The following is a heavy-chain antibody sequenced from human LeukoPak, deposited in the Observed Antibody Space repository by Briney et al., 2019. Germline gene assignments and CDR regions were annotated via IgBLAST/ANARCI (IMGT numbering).Heavy chain of an antibody. CDR1: GGSFSGYY. CDR3: ARGLNADTAMVTGNWFDP. V-gene: IGHV4-34*01. J-gene: IGHJ5*02. CDR2: INHSGST. D-gene: IGHD5-18*01. Sequence: PSETLSLTCAVYGGSFSGYYWSWIRQPPGKGLEWIGEINHSGSTNYNPSLKSRVTISVDTSKNQFSLKLSSVTAADTAVYYCARGLNADTAMVTGNWFDPWGQGTLVTVSS.